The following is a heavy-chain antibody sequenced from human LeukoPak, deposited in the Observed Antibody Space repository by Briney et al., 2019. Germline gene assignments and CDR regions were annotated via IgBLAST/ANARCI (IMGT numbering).Heavy chain of an antibody. CDR3: AKDATAVVGTVYMDV. J-gene: IGHJ6*03. Sequence: GRSLRLSCAASGFNFMTYGMHWVRQAPGKGLEWVAFISYDGGKRFFGESVEGRFTISRDNAKNSLYLQMNSLRAEDTAVYYWAKDATAVVGTVYMDVWGKGTTVTISS. V-gene: IGHV3-30*18. CDR2: ISYDGGKR. CDR1: GFNFMTYG. D-gene: IGHD6-13*01.